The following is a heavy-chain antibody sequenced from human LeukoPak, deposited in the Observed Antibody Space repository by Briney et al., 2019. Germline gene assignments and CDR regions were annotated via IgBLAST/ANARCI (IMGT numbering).Heavy chain of an antibody. Sequence: SETLSLTCAVCGGSFSGYYWSWIRQPPGKGLEWIGEINHSGSTNYNPSLKSRVTISVDTSKNQFSLKLSSVTAADTAVYYCARSIAFAIFGVVIISAFDIWGQGTMVTVSS. CDR2: INHSGST. V-gene: IGHV4-34*01. CDR3: ARSIAFAIFGVVIISAFDI. J-gene: IGHJ3*02. D-gene: IGHD3-3*01. CDR1: GGSFSGYY.